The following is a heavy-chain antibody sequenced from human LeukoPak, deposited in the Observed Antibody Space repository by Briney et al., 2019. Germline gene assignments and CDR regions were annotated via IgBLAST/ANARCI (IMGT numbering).Heavy chain of an antibody. Sequence: SETLSLTCAVYGGSFSGYYWSWIRQPPGKGLEWIGYIYYSGSTNYNPSLKSRVTISVDTSKNQFSLKLSSVTAADTAVYYCARVQLKGRKGDYFDYWGQGTLVTVSS. CDR2: IYYSGST. CDR1: GGSFSGYY. V-gene: IGHV4-59*12. J-gene: IGHJ4*02. D-gene: IGHD1-14*01. CDR3: ARVQLKGRKGDYFDY.